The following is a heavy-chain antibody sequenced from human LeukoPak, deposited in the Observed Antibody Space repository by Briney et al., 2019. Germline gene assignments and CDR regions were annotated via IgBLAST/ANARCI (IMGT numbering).Heavy chain of an antibody. CDR1: GFTFDDYG. D-gene: IGHD5-24*01. CDR2: ISYSGGST. J-gene: IGHJ4*02. V-gene: IGHV3-23*01. CDR3: ARSGYNRFDY. Sequence: GGSLRLSYAAAGFTFDDYGMSWVREAPGKGLEWVSAISYSGGSTYYADSVKGRFTISRDNSKNTLYLQMNSLRAEDTAIYYCARSGYNRFDYWGQGTLVTVSS.